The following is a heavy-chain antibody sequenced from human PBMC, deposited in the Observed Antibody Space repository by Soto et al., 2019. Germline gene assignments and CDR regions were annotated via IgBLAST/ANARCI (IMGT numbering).Heavy chain of an antibody. D-gene: IGHD2-8*02. J-gene: IGHJ4*02. CDR3: AETSSYCNYYFDY. CDR1: GLTFSNYA. V-gene: IGHV3-23*01. CDR2: IGGSGSDT. Sequence: PGGSLRLSCTASGLTFSNYAMSWVRQAPGKGLEWVSIIGGSGSDTYYADSVKGRFTVSRDNSKNTQYVQMNSLRDEDMAVYYCAETSSYCNYYFDYWGPGTLVTVSS.